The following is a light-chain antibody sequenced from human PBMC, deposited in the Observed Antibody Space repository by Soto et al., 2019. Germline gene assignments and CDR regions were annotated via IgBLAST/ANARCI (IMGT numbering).Light chain of an antibody. J-gene: IGLJ1*01. CDR2: NVS. CDR1: SSDVGGYNY. V-gene: IGLV2-14*01. CDR3: TSSTSGSLYV. Sequence: QSALTQAASVSGSPGQSITISCTGTSSDVGGYNYVSWYQRFPGKVPKLLIYNVSNRPSGVSNRFSGSKSGNTASLTISGLQAEDEADYFCTSSTSGSLYVFGTGTKVTVL.